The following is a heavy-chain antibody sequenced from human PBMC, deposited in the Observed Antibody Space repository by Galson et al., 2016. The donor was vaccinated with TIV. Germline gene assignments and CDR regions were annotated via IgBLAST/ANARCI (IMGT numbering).Heavy chain of an antibody. Sequence: SVKVSCKASGYTFSRYGITWVRQAPGQGLEWMGWISVYNGNTKYAQNIQGRVTMTTDTSTTTAYMELRSLRSDGTAIYYCARHGEMSTMTYSYKYGLDVWGQGTTVTVSS. J-gene: IGHJ6*02. CDR3: ARHGEMSTMTYSYKYGLDV. D-gene: IGHD5-24*01. CDR2: ISVYNGNT. V-gene: IGHV1-18*04. CDR1: GYTFSRYG.